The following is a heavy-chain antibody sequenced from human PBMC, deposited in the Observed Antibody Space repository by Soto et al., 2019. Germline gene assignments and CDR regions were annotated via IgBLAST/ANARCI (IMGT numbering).Heavy chain of an antibody. D-gene: IGHD3-3*01. Sequence: SETLSLTCTVSGGSISSYYWSWIRQPPGKGLEWIGYIYYSGSTNYNPSLKSRVTISVDTSKNQFSLRLSSVTAADTAVYYCAREKVLRFLEWLPHLTEWGQGTLVTVSS. V-gene: IGHV4-59*01. CDR2: IYYSGST. CDR1: GGSISSYY. J-gene: IGHJ4*02. CDR3: AREKVLRFLEWLPHLTE.